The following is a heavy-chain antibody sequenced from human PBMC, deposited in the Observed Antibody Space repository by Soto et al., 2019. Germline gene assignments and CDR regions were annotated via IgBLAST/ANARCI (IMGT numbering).Heavy chain of an antibody. V-gene: IGHV4-39*01. CDR2: IYYSGST. CDR1: GGSISSSSYY. Sequence: SETLSLTCTVSGGSISSSSYYWGWIRQPPGKGLEWIGSIYYSGSTYYNPSLKSRVTISVDTSKNQFSLKLSSVTAADTAVYYCASHTYYEWGCGYYYYYGMDIGGQGTSVHVSS. J-gene: IGHJ6*01. D-gene: IGHD3-3*01. CDR3: ASHTYYEWGCGYYYYYGMDI.